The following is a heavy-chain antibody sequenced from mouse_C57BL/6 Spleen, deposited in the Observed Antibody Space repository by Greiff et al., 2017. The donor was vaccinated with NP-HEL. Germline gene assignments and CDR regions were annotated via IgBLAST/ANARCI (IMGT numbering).Heavy chain of an antibody. CDR2: IYPRSGNT. J-gene: IGHJ1*03. CDR3: AKVATRYFDV. CDR1: GYTFKTYG. V-gene: IGHV1-81*01. Sequence: QVQLQQSGAGLAGPGASVRLSCRASGYTFKTYGISWVKQRTGQGLEWIGEIYPRSGNTYYNEKFKGKATLTADKSSSTAYMELRSLTSEDSAVYFCAKVATRYFDVWGTGTTVTVSS. D-gene: IGHD1-1*01.